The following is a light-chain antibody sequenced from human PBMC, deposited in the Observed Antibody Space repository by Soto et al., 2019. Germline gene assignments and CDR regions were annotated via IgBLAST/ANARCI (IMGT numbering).Light chain of an antibody. V-gene: IGKV3-15*01. CDR2: GAS. CDR1: QSISTN. CDR3: QHYNNWPPWT. Sequence: IVMTPSPVTMSVSPGERATLSCRASQSISTNLAWYQQKPGQAPRLLIYGASTRATGIPARFSGGGSGTEFTLTISSLQSEDFAVYYCQHYNNWPPWTFGQGTKVETK. J-gene: IGKJ1*01.